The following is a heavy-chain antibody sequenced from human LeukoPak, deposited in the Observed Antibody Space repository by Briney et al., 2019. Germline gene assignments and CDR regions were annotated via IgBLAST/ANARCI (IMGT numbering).Heavy chain of an antibody. Sequence: SETLSLTCAVSDDSFSSHYWTWIRQPPGKGLDWIGYISYIGSTNYNPSLKSRVTISIDTSKNEFSLKLTSVTAADTAVYYCARDLVTVTKGFDIWGQGTMVTVSS. D-gene: IGHD4-17*01. CDR2: ISYIGST. CDR1: DDSFSSHY. CDR3: ARDLVTVTKGFDI. V-gene: IGHV4-59*11. J-gene: IGHJ3*02.